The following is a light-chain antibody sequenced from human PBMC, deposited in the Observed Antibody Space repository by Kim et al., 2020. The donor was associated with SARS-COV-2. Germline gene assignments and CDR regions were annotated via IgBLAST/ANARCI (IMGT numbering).Light chain of an antibody. J-gene: IGKJ1*01. CDR3: QHRQT. CDR2: DGS. CDR1: HSVSRW. Sequence: TLSASVGDRVTLTCRASHSVSRWLDWYPQKPGKAPKLLIYDGSNLQSGVPSRFSGSGSGTEFTLTISSLQPDDFAIYYCQHRQTFGQGTKVDIK. V-gene: IGKV1-5*01.